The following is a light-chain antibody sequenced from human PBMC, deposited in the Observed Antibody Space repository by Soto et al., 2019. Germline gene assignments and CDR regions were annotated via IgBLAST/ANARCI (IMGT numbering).Light chain of an antibody. CDR2: EVS. CDR3: TSYSTRGVL. J-gene: IGLJ2*01. CDR1: GSDIGAYNF. Sequence: QSVLTQPASVSGSPGQSITISCTGTGSDIGAYNFVSWYQQHPGKAPKVIIYEVSNRPSEISSRFSGSKSGNTASLTISGLQLEDEADYYCTSYSTRGVLFGGGTKVTVL. V-gene: IGLV2-14*01.